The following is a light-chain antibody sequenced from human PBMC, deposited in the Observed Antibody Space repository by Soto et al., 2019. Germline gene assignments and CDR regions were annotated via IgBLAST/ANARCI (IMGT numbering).Light chain of an antibody. J-gene: IGKJ1*01. V-gene: IGKV1-5*03. CDR1: QTISSW. CDR3: QHYNSYSEA. CDR2: KAS. Sequence: DDQMTKSPSTLSGSEGDRVTITCRASQTISSWLAWYQQKPGKAPKLLIYKASTLKSGVPSRFSGSGSGTEFTLTISSLQPDDFATYYCQHYNSYSEAFGQGAKVDIK.